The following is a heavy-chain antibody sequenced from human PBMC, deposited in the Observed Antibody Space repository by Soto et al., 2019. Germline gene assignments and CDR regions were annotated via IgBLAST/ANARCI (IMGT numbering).Heavy chain of an antibody. V-gene: IGHV3-21*01. CDR3: AREETDYDILTGYPYYYGMDV. Sequence: EVQLVESGGGLVKPGGSLRLSCAASGFTFSSYSMNWVRQAPGKGLEWVSSISSSSSYIYYADSVKGRFTISRDNAKNSLYLQMNRLRAEDTAVYYCAREETDYDILTGYPYYYGMDVWGQGTTVTVSS. CDR1: GFTFSSYS. D-gene: IGHD3-9*01. CDR2: ISSSSSYI. J-gene: IGHJ6*02.